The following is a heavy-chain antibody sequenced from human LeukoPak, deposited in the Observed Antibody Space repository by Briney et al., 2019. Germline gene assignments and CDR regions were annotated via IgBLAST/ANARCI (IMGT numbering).Heavy chain of an antibody. V-gene: IGHV1-69*13. CDR2: IIPIFGTA. CDR3: ARDYYYDSSGYYYPRY. Sequence: SVKVSCKASGGTFSSYAISWMPQAPGQGLEWMGGIIPIFGTANYAQKFQGRVTITADESTSTAYMELSSLRSEDTAVYYSARDYYYDSSGYYYPRYWGQGTLVAVSS. CDR1: GGTFSSYA. J-gene: IGHJ4*02. D-gene: IGHD3-22*01.